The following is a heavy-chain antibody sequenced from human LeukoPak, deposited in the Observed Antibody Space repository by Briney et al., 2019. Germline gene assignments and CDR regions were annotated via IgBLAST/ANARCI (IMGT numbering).Heavy chain of an antibody. CDR1: GFIFTNYA. Sequence: GGSLRLSCAASGFIFTNYAMNWVRQAPGKGLEWVSVITGGGDTTYYADSVKGRFTIFRDNAKNSLYLQMNSLRAEDTAVYYCARGGDPDYWGQGTLVTVSS. D-gene: IGHD2-21*02. J-gene: IGHJ4*02. V-gene: IGHV3-48*04. CDR2: ITGGGDTT. CDR3: ARGGDPDY.